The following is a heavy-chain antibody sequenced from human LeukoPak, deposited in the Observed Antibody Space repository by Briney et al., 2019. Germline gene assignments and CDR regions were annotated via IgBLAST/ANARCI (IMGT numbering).Heavy chain of an antibody. V-gene: IGHV3-7*01. D-gene: IGHD6-19*01. Sequence: GGSLRLSCAVSGFTFSNYWMSWVRQAPGKGLEWVANIKKDGSEKYYVDSVKGRFTISRDNAKNSLYLEMNSLRVEDTAVYYCAREPSITVADFGDFWGQGTLVTVSS. CDR1: GFTFSNYW. CDR2: IKKDGSEK. CDR3: AREPSITVADFGDF. J-gene: IGHJ4*02.